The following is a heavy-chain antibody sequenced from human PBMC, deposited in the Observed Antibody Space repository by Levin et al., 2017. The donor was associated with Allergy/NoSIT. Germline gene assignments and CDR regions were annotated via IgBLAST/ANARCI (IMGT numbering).Heavy chain of an antibody. CDR2: ITGGNTAI. CDR3: AGGGYSTGRGDY. J-gene: IGHJ4*02. D-gene: IGHD2-8*02. Sequence: GGSLRLSCAASGFTFSHYGIHWVRQAPGKGLEWISSITGGNTAIYYADSVKGRFTISTDNAKNSLYLQMDSLRDEDTAVYYCAGGGYSTGRGDYWGQGTLVTVSS. CDR1: GFTFSHYG. V-gene: IGHV3-48*02.